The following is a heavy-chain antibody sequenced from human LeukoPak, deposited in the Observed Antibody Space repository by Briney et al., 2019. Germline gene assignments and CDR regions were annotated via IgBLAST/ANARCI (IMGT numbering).Heavy chain of an antibody. CDR2: INPSGGST. Sequence: ASVKVSCKASGYTFTSYYMHWVRQAPGQGLEWMGIINPSGGSTSYAQKFQGRVTMTRDMSTSTVYMELSSLRSEDTAVYYCVRSSITMVRGVMGSWFDPWGQGTLVTVSS. CDR1: GYTFTSYY. D-gene: IGHD3-10*01. J-gene: IGHJ5*02. V-gene: IGHV1-46*01. CDR3: VRSSITMVRGVMGSWFDP.